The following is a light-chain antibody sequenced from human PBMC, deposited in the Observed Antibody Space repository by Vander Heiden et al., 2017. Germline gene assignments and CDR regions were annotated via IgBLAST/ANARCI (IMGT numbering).Light chain of an antibody. Sequence: EIVLTQSPGTLSLSPGERATLSCRASQSVSSRYLVWYQQKPGQAPRLLIYGGSRRATGIPDRFSASGSGTDFTLTISRVEPEDFAVYYCQQNDRFPWTFGQGTKVEIK. CDR2: GGS. CDR1: QSVSSRY. CDR3: QQNDRFPWT. J-gene: IGKJ1*01. V-gene: IGKV3-20*01.